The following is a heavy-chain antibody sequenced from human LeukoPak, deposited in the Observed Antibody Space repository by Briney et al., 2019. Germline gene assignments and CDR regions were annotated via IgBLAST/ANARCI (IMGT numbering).Heavy chain of an antibody. CDR2: INPSGGST. CDR3: ARAAAMAQRKYYFDY. CDR1: GYTFTSYY. D-gene: IGHD5-18*01. Sequence: ASVKVSCKASGYTFTSYYMHWVRQAPGQGLEWMGIINPSGGSTSYAQKFRGRVTMTRDTSTSTVYMELSSLRSEDTAVYYCARAAAMAQRKYYFDYWGQGTLVTVSS. J-gene: IGHJ4*02. V-gene: IGHV1-46*01.